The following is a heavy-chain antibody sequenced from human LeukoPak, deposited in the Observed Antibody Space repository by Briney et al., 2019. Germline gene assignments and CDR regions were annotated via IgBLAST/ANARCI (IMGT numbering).Heavy chain of an antibody. V-gene: IGHV5-51*01. J-gene: IGHJ4*02. D-gene: IGHD2-2*01. Sequence: EKPLKISSMSSGYSFTTYWIGWVRQMPWKGLERMGLFYPGDSDTRYRPSFQGQVTMSADKSINTAYLQWSSLKASDTAMYYCARRQGCSSTSCPPDSWGQGTLVTVSS. CDR1: GYSFTTYW. CDR3: ARRQGCSSTSCPPDS. CDR2: FYPGDSDT.